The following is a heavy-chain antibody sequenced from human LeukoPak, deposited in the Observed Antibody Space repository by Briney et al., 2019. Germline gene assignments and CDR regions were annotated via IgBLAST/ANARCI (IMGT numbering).Heavy chain of an antibody. CDR3: ARQLWLTFDY. V-gene: IGHV4-39*01. J-gene: IGHJ4*02. Sequence: SQTLSLTCSVSGVSISSGAYYWGWIRQPPGKGLEWIGSIYYSGSTYYNPSLRSRVTISVDTSKNQFSLKLSSVTAADTAVYYCARQLWLTFDYWGQGTLVTVSS. D-gene: IGHD5-18*01. CDR2: IYYSGST. CDR1: GVSISSGAYY.